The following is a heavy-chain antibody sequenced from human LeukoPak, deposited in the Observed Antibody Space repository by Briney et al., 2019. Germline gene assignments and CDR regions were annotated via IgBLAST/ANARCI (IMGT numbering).Heavy chain of an antibody. J-gene: IGHJ4*02. Sequence: GGSLRLSCAASGFAFSSYAMSWVRQAPGEGLEWVSTTSGSGGSTDYSNSVTGRFTISRDNSKNTLYLQMNSLRADDTALYYCAKGGSFRAFDYWGQGTLVTVSS. CDR1: GFAFSSYA. CDR3: AKGGSFRAFDY. CDR2: TSGSGGST. D-gene: IGHD6-13*01. V-gene: IGHV3-23*01.